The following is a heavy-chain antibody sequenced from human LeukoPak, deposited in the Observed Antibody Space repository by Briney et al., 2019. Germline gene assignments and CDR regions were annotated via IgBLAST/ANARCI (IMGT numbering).Heavy chain of an antibody. CDR3: ARAPYSGSYYAPLDY. Sequence: GGSLRLSCAASGFTFSSYSMNWVRQAPGKGLEWVSSISSSSSYICYADSVKGRFTISRDNAKNSLYLQMNSLRAEDTAVYYCARAPYSGSYYAPLDYWGQGTLVTVSS. CDR2: ISSSSSYI. V-gene: IGHV3-21*01. CDR1: GFTFSSYS. D-gene: IGHD1-26*01. J-gene: IGHJ4*02.